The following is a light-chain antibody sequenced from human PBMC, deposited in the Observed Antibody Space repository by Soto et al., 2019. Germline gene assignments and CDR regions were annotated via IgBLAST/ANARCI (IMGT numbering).Light chain of an antibody. V-gene: IGKV1-33*01. J-gene: IGKJ3*01. CDR1: QDITIY. CDR3: QHYANLPFT. Sequence: DIQMTQSPSSLSASVGDRVTITCQASQDITIYLNWYQQRPGRAPKLLIYDASTLEAGVPSRFSGSGSGTDFAFTISSLQPEAIATYYCQHYANLPFTFGPGTKVDI. CDR2: DAS.